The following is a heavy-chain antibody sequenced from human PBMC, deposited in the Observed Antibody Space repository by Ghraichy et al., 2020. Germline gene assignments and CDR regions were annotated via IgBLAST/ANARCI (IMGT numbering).Heavy chain of an antibody. D-gene: IGHD5-12*01. CDR2: IRYDGSNK. J-gene: IGHJ4*02. CDR1: GFTFSIYG. CDR3: AKDDAYSGYGIDY. Sequence: GSLRLSCAASGFTFSIYGMHWVRQAPGKGLEWVAFIRYDGSNKYYADSVKGRFTISRDNSKNTLYLQMNSLRSEDTAVYYCAKDDAYSGYGIDYWGQGTLVTVSS. V-gene: IGHV3-30*02.